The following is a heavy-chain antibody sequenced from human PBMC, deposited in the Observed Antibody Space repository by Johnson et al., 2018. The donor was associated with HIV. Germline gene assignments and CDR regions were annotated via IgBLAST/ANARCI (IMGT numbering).Heavy chain of an antibody. V-gene: IGHV3-38-3*01. CDR2: ISGGST. Sequence: MQLVESGGGLVQPGGSLRLSCAASGFTVSSNEMSWVRQAPGKGLEWVSSISGGSTYYADSVKGRFTISRDNSKNTLYLQMNSLRAEDTAVYYCAKADLAGAFDIWGQGTMVTVSS. CDR3: AKADLAGAFDI. CDR1: GFTVSSNE. J-gene: IGHJ3*02.